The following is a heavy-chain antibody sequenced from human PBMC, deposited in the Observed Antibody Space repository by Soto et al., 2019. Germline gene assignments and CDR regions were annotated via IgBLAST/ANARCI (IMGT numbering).Heavy chain of an antibody. D-gene: IGHD3-3*01. J-gene: IGHJ5*02. CDR1: GFTFSSYS. CDR3: ARENSYDFWSGYSKNWFDP. Sequence: GGSLRLSCAASGFTFSSYSMNWVRQAPGKGLEWVSSISSSSSYIYYADSVKGRFTISRDNAKNSLYLQMNSLRAEDPAVYYCARENSYDFWSGYSKNWFDPWGQGTLVTVSS. V-gene: IGHV3-21*01. CDR2: ISSSSSYI.